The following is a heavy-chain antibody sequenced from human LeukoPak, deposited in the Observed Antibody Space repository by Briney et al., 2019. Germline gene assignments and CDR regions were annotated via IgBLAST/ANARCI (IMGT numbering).Heavy chain of an antibody. CDR3: AREVYDILTGYYHFDY. V-gene: IGHV1-69*04. CDR1: GGTFSSYA. J-gene: IGHJ4*02. Sequence: ASVKVSCKASGGTFSSYAISWVRQAPGQGLEWMGRIIPILGIAYYAQKFQGRVTITADKSTSTAYMELSSLRSEDTAVYYCAREVYDILTGYYHFDYWGQGTLVTVSS. D-gene: IGHD3-9*01. CDR2: IIPILGIA.